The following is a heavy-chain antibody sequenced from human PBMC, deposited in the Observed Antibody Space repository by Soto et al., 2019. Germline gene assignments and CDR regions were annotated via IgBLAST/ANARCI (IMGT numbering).Heavy chain of an antibody. D-gene: IGHD6-13*01. CDR1: GYSFTSYG. CDR2: ISAYNGNK. Sequence: QVQLVQSGAEVKKPGASVKVSCKASGYSFTSYGISWVRQAPGQGLEWMGWISAYNGNKKYAQKLQGRVTMTTDSSTSTAYMELRSLRSDDAAVYYCGTDLGQQLVDYWGQGTLVTVSS. V-gene: IGHV1-18*01. J-gene: IGHJ4*02. CDR3: GTDLGQQLVDY.